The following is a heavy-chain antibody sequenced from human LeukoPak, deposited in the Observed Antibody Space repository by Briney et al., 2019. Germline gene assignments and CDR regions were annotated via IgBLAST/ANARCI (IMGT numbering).Heavy chain of an antibody. J-gene: IGHJ4*02. Sequence: VASVKVSCKASGGTFSSYAISWVRRAPGQGLEWMGRIIPILGIGNYAQKFQGRVTITADKSTSTAYMELSSLRSEDTAVYDCARGYCSGGSCYSYGFDYWGQGTLVTVSS. CDR1: GGTFSSYA. V-gene: IGHV1-69*04. D-gene: IGHD2-15*01. CDR2: IIPILGIG. CDR3: ARGYCSGGSCYSYGFDY.